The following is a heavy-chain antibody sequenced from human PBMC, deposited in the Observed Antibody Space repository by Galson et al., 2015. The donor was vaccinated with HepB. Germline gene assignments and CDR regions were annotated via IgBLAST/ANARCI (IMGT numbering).Heavy chain of an antibody. CDR1: GFTFSSYS. J-gene: IGHJ4*02. CDR3: ARVGYYDSSGYYYFDY. V-gene: IGHV3-21*01. D-gene: IGHD3-22*01. Sequence: SLRLSCAASGFTFSSYSMNWVRQAPGKGLEWVSSISSSSSYIYYADSVKGRFTISRDNAKNSLYLQMNSLRAEDTAVYYCARVGYYDSSGYYYFDYWGQGTLVTVSS. CDR2: ISSSSSYI.